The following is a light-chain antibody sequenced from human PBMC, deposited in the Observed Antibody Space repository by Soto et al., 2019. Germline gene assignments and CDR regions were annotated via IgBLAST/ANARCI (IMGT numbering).Light chain of an antibody. CDR3: QQYDYSRT. Sequence: DIQMTQSPSTLSASVGDTVTITCRASQSVSDSLAWYQLKPGEAPKLLIFDVSNLETGVPSRFSGSGSGTEFSLTIRGLQPDDFATYYCQQYDYSRTFGQGTKVDIK. V-gene: IGKV1-5*01. CDR1: QSVSDS. J-gene: IGKJ1*01. CDR2: DVS.